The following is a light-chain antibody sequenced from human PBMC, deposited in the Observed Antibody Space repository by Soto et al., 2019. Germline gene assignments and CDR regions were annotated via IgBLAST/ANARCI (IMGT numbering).Light chain of an antibody. J-gene: IGKJ4*01. Sequence: EIVLTQSPATLSVSPGERATHSCRASQSVSSNLAWLQQKPGQAPRLLIYDASNRATGIPARFSGSGSGTDFTLTISSLEPEDFAVYYCQQRSKWPVTFGGGTKVEIK. CDR1: QSVSSN. CDR3: QQRSKWPVT. CDR2: DAS. V-gene: IGKV3-11*01.